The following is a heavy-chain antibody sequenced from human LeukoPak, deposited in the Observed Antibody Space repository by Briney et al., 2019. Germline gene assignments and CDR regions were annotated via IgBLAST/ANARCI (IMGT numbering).Heavy chain of an antibody. CDR3: ARLPVMIRGDKPPPPT. V-gene: IGHV3-21*01. D-gene: IGHD3-10*01. J-gene: IGHJ5*02. CDR1: RFTFSSYS. Sequence: KPGGSLRLSCAASRFTFSSYSMNWVRQAPGKGLEWVSSISTSSAYIYYSDSVKGRFTISRDNAKNSVYLQMNSLRAEDTAVYYCARLPVMIRGDKPPPPTWGQGTLVTVSS. CDR2: ISTSSAYI.